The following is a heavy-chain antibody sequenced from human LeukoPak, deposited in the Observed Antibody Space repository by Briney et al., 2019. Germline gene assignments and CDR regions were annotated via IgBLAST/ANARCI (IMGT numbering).Heavy chain of an antibody. V-gene: IGHV4-61*02. Sequence: SETLSLTCTVSGGSISSGSYYWSWIRQPAGKGLEWIGRIYTSGSTNYNPSLKSRVTISVDTSKNQFSLKLSSVTAADTAVYYCAGAAAGVGTRFDPWGQGTLVTVSA. D-gene: IGHD6-13*01. CDR1: GGSISSGSYY. CDR2: IYTSGST. J-gene: IGHJ5*02. CDR3: AGAAAGVGTRFDP.